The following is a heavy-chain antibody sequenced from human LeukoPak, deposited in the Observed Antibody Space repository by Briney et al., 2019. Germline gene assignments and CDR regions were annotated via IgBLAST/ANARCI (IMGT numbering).Heavy chain of an antibody. D-gene: IGHD3-16*02. Sequence: GGSLRLSCAASGFTFSSYGMHWVRQAPGKGLEWVAVISYDGSNKYYADSVKGRFTISRDNSKNTLYLQMNSLRAEDTAVYYCARAGTYYDYVWGSYRNPGDYWGQGTLVTVSS. J-gene: IGHJ4*02. V-gene: IGHV3-30*03. CDR1: GFTFSSYG. CDR3: ARAGTYYDYVWGSYRNPGDY. CDR2: ISYDGSNK.